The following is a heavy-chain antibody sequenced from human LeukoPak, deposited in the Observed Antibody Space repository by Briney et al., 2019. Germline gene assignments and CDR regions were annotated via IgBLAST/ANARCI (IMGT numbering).Heavy chain of an antibody. Sequence: GASVKVSCKASGYTFTSYDINWVRQATGQGLEWMGWMNPNSGNTGYAQKFQGRVTMTRNTSISTAYMELSSLRSEDTAVYYCAAVYLDDRITMVRGVSDYWGQGTLVTVSS. CDR2: MNPNSGNT. D-gene: IGHD3-10*01. CDR3: AAVYLDDRITMVRGVSDY. J-gene: IGHJ4*02. CDR1: GYTFTSYD. V-gene: IGHV1-8*01.